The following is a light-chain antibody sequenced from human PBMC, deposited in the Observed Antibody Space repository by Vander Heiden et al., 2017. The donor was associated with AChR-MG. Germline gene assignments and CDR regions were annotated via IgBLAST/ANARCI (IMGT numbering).Light chain of an antibody. Sequence: EIVMTQPPATLPVPLGDRATLSCRASQSVSSNLAWYQQKPGQAPRLLIYGASTRATGIPARFSGSGSGTEFTLTISSLQSEDFAVYYCQQYNNWPPWTFGQGTKVEIK. CDR1: QSVSSN. CDR2: GAS. CDR3: QQYNNWPPWT. J-gene: IGKJ1*01. V-gene: IGKV3-15*01.